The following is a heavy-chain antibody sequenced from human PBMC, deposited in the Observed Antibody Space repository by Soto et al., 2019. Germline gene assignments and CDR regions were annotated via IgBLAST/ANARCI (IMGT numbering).Heavy chain of an antibody. V-gene: IGHV1-2*02. CDR3: ASPRASIAAAGTGCDY. D-gene: IGHD6-13*01. CDR1: GYTFTSYG. Sequence: GASVKVSCRASGYTFTSYGISWVRQAPGQGLEWMGWINPNSGGTNYAQKFQGRVTMTRDTSISTAYMELSRLRSDDAAVYYCASPRASIAAAGTGCDYWGQGTLVTVSS. CDR2: INPNSGGT. J-gene: IGHJ4*02.